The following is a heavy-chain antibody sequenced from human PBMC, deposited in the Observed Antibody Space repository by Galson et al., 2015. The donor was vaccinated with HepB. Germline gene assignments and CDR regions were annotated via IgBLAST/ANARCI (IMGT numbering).Heavy chain of an antibody. V-gene: IGHV1-69*04. CDR1: GGTFNNYI. D-gene: IGHD3-10*01. Sequence: SVKVSCKASGGTFNNYIISWMRQAPGQGLEWMGRILPLVGIGNYAQKFQGRLTITADKSSSTVYMELNSLRSEDTAVYYCVRDLFYRGQGTLVTVSS. CDR2: ILPLVGIG. CDR3: VRDLFY. J-gene: IGHJ4*02.